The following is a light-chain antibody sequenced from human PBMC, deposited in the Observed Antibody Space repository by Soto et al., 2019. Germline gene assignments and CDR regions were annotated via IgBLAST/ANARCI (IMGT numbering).Light chain of an antibody. V-gene: IGKV1-39*01. CDR1: QSITTY. Sequence: DIQMTQSPSSLSAAVGDRVTITCRASQSITTYLNWYQQKPGKAPNLLIYTTSNLESGVPSRFSGSGSGTDFTLTINSLHPEDFATYFCQQSYSRPRTLGQGTKVDIK. CDR2: TTS. J-gene: IGKJ1*01. CDR3: QQSYSRPRT.